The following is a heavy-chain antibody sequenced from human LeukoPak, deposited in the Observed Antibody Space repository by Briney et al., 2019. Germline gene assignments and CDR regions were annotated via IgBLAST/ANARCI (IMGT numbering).Heavy chain of an antibody. CDR3: ARGPYYGSGSYYKPLEYFQH. J-gene: IGHJ1*01. D-gene: IGHD3-10*01. Sequence: PSETLSLTCAVYGVSFSGYYWSWIRQPPGKGLEWIGEINHSGSTNYNPSLKSRVTTSVDTSKNQFSLKLSSVTAADTAVYYCARGPYYGSGSYYKPLEYFQHWGQGTLVTVSS. CDR1: GVSFSGYY. V-gene: IGHV4-34*01. CDR2: INHSGST.